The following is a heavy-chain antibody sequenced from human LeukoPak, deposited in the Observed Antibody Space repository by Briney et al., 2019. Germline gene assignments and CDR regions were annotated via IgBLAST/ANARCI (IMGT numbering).Heavy chain of an antibody. CDR2: ISGSGGST. CDR1: GFTFSNYA. V-gene: IGHV3-23*01. CDR3: ASAYYGSGSYYNV. D-gene: IGHD3-10*01. Sequence: GGSLRLSCAASGFTFSNYAMSWVRQAPGKGLEWVSGISGSGGSTYYADSVRGRFTTSRDNAKNSLYLQMNSLRAEDTAVYYCASAYYGSGSYYNVWGQGTLVTVSS. J-gene: IGHJ4*02.